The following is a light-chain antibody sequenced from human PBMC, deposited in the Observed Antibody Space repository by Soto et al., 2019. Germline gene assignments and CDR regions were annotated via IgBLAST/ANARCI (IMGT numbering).Light chain of an antibody. CDR3: QESNGYSIT. J-gene: IGKJ5*01. V-gene: IGKV1-5*01. Sequence: DIQMTQSPSTLSASIGDRVTITCRASQSISIWLAWYQQKPGKAPKRLIYDASTLQSGVPSRFSGSGSGTEFTLTINSVQPDDFATYYCQESNGYSITFAQGTRLEIK. CDR1: QSISIW. CDR2: DAS.